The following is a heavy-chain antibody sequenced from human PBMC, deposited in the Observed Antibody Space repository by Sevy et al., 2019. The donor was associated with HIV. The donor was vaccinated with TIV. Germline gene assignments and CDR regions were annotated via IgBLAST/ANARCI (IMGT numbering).Heavy chain of an antibody. V-gene: IGHV5-51*01. CDR2: IYPTDSDT. D-gene: IGHD3-10*01. Sequence: GESLKISCKGSGYSFSNYWIGWVRQMPGKGLEWMGLIYPTDSDTRYSPSFQGQVTISADKSISTAYLQWSSLKASDTAMYYCARREYDSWSSYKMGYFDYWGQGTLVTVSS. CDR3: ARREYDSWSSYKMGYFDY. J-gene: IGHJ4*02. CDR1: GYSFSNYW.